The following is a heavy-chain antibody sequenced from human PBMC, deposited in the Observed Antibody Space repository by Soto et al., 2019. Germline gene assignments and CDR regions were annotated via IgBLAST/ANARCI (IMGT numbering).Heavy chain of an antibody. V-gene: IGHV4-39*01. CDR2: IYYSGST. CDR3: ARNRVRNWFEP. D-gene: IGHD3-10*01. CDR1: VVSISSSSYY. Sequence: PSETLSLTCIFSVVSISSSSYYCGWIRQPPGKGLEWIGSIYYSGSTYYNPSLKSRVTISVDTSKNQFSLKLSSVTAADTAVFYCARNRVRNWFEPWGQGTLVIV. J-gene: IGHJ5*02.